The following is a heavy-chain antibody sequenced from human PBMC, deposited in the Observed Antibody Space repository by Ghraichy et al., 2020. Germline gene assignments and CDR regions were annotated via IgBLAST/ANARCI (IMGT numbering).Heavy chain of an antibody. CDR1: GGSISSYY. CDR3: ARLRPDYYDSSGYYYLPFDY. J-gene: IGHJ4*02. CDR2: IYYSGST. D-gene: IGHD3-22*01. Sequence: SETLSLTCTVSGGSISSYYWSWIWQPPGKGLEWIGYIYYSGSTNYNPSLKSRVTISVDTSKNQFSLKLSSVTAADTAVYYCARLRPDYYDSSGYYYLPFDYWGQGTLVTVSS. V-gene: IGHV4-59*08.